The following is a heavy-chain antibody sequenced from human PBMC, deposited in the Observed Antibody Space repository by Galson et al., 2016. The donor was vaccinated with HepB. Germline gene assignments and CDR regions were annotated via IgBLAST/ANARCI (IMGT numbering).Heavy chain of an antibody. CDR1: GFTINNNH. V-gene: IGHV3-53*01. CDR3: ARDGGQSLPLYYGMDV. D-gene: IGHD1-26*01. Sequence: PLRLSCAASGFTINNNHMSWVRQAPGKGLEWVSIIYSSGITYYADSMNGRLTVSRDNSKNMGYLQMNSLRPEDTAVYYCARDGGQSLPLYYGMDVWGKGTPVTVST. CDR2: IYSSGIT. J-gene: IGHJ6*04.